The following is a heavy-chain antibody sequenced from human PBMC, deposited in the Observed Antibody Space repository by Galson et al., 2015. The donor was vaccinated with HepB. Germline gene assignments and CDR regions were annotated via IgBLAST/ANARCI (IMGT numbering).Heavy chain of an antibody. CDR2: IYPSDSDT. V-gene: IGHV5-51*01. J-gene: IGHJ4*02. D-gene: IGHD3-10*01. CDR3: GSFGSGSNFDY. CDR1: GYSFATYW. Sequence: QSGAEVKKPGESLKISCKGSGYSFATYWIGWVRQMPGKGLEWMAIIYPSDSDTRYSPSFQGRVTISADKSISTAYLQWSSLKASDTAMYYCGSFGSGSNFDYWGQGTLVTVSS.